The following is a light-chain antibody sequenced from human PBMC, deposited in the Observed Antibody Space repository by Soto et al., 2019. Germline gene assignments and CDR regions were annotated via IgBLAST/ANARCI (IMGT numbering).Light chain of an antibody. J-gene: IGKJ5*01. CDR1: QSVSSSY. CDR3: QQYGTSPAIT. CDR2: GAS. Sequence: EIVLTQSPGTLSLSQGERATLSCRASQSVSSSYLAWYQQKPGQAPRLLIYGASRRATGIPDRFSGSESGTDFTLTISRLEPEDFAVYYCQQYGTSPAITFGQGTRLEIK. V-gene: IGKV3-20*01.